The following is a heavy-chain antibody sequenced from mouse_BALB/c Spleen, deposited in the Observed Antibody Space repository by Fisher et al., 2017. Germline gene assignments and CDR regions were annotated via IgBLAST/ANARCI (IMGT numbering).Heavy chain of an antibody. D-gene: IGHD2-3*01. V-gene: IGHV1-26*01. Sequence: KFKGKATLTVDKSSSTAYMELRSLTSEDSAVYFCAREENGYYGGAMDYWGQGTSVTVSS. CDR3: AREENGYYGGAMDY. J-gene: IGHJ4*01.